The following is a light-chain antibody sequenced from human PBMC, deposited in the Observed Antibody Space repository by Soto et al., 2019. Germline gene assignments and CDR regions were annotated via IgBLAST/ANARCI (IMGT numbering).Light chain of an antibody. CDR3: QSYDSSLSGSGV. Sequence: QPVLTQPPSVSGAPGQRVTISCTGNSSNIGAGYDVHWYQQLPGTAPKLLIYGDNNRPSGVPDRFSGSKSGTSASLAITGLQAEDEADYYCQSYDSSLSGSGVFGGGTKLTVL. CDR1: SSNIGAGYD. V-gene: IGLV1-40*01. CDR2: GDN. J-gene: IGLJ3*02.